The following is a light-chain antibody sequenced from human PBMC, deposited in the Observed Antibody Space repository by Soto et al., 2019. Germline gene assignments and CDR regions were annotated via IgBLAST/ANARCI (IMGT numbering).Light chain of an antibody. CDR1: NIGSKN. CDR3: QVWDSSTGDYV. J-gene: IGLJ1*01. Sequence: SYELTQPLSVSVALGQTARITFGGNNIGSKNVHWYQQKPGQAPVRVIYRDSNRPSGIPERFSGSNSGNTATLTISRAQAGDEADYYCQVWDSSTGDYVFGTGTKLTVL. V-gene: IGLV3-9*01. CDR2: RDS.